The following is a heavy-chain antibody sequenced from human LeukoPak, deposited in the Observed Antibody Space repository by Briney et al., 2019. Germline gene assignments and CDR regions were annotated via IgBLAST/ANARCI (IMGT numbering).Heavy chain of an antibody. Sequence: ASVKVSCKASGYTLTCYYMHWVRQAPGQGLEWMGWINPNSGVTKYAQKFQGRVTMTRDTSISTAYMELSRLTADDTAVYYCAKWIETSGYYFDYWGQGTLVTVSS. J-gene: IGHJ4*02. CDR2: INPNSGVT. CDR3: AKWIETSGYYFDY. D-gene: IGHD3-22*01. V-gene: IGHV1-2*02. CDR1: GYTLTCYY.